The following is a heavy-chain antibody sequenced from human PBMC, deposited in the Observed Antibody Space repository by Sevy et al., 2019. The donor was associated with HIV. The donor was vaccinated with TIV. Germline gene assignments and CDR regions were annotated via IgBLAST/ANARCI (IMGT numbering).Heavy chain of an antibody. Sequence: GVSLRLSCAASGFTFSSYWMSWVRQAPGKGLEWVANIKQDGSEKYYVDSVKGRFTISRDNAKNSLYLQMNSPRAEDTAVYYCARDFPGYSSGIGYFDYWGQGTLVTVSS. CDR3: ARDFPGYSSGIGYFDY. D-gene: IGHD6-19*01. CDR2: IKQDGSEK. J-gene: IGHJ4*02. V-gene: IGHV3-7*01. CDR1: GFTFSSYW.